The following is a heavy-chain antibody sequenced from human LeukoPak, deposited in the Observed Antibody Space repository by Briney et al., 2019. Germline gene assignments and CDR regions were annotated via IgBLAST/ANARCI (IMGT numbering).Heavy chain of an antibody. CDR1: GFTFSSYA. Sequence: GGSLRLSCAASGFTFSSYAMSWVRQAPGKGLEWVSAISGSGGSTYYADSVKGRFTISRDNSKNTLYLQMNSLRAEDTAVYYCAKAGNYDSSGYYSAYYFDYWGQGTLVTVSS. V-gene: IGHV3-23*01. D-gene: IGHD3-22*01. CDR3: AKAGNYDSSGYYSAYYFDY. CDR2: ISGSGGST. J-gene: IGHJ4*02.